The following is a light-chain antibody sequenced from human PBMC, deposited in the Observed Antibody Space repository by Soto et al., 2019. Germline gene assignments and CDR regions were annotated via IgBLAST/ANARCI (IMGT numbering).Light chain of an antibody. CDR2: GAS. Sequence: EVVLTQSPGTLSLSPGESATLSCRASQSVSSKYLAWYQQKSGQPPRLLIYGASNRATGIPDRFSGSGSGTDFTLTISRLEPEDFAVYYCQQYGTSPSGMYTFGQGTKLEIK. J-gene: IGKJ2*01. CDR3: QQYGTSPSGMYT. CDR1: QSVSSKY. V-gene: IGKV3-20*01.